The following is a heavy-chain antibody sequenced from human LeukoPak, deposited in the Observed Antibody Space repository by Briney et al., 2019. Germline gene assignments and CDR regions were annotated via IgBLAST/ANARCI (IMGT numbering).Heavy chain of an antibody. CDR2: ISWNSGSI. D-gene: IGHD3-22*01. J-gene: IGHJ4*02. CDR1: GFTFDDYA. V-gene: IGHV3-9*01. CDR3: AKGPHYYDSSGADY. Sequence: GGSLRLSCAASGFTFDDYAMHWVRQAPGKGLEWVSGISWNSGSIGYADSVKGRFTISRDNAKNSLYLQMNSLRAEDTALYYCAKGPHYYDSSGADYWGQGTLVTVSS.